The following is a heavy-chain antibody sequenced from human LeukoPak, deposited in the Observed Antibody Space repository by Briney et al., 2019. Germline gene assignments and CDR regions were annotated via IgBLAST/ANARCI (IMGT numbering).Heavy chain of an antibody. J-gene: IGHJ5*02. V-gene: IGHV5-51*01. Sequence: KPGESLQISCQGSGYCFTSYWIGWMRQRPGKGLEWMGIIYPGDSDTRYSPSFQGQVTISADKSISTAYLQWSSLKASDTAMYYCVGLLSLNWFDPWGQGTLVTVSS. CDR3: VGLLSLNWFDP. CDR1: GYCFTSYW. CDR2: IYPGDSDT. D-gene: IGHD2-2*01.